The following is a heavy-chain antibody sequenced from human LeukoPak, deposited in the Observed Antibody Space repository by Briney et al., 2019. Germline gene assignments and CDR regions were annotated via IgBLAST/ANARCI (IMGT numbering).Heavy chain of an antibody. Sequence: GGSLRLSCAASGFIFRTYGMNWVRQAPGKGLEYVSGITAGGGNTYYGDSLKGRFTISRGDSKDTLFLQMNSLRVEDTAVYYCAKGMYGVGGALDYWGRGSLVTVSS. CDR3: AKGMYGVGGALDY. CDR1: GFIFRTYG. V-gene: IGHV3-23*01. J-gene: IGHJ4*02. D-gene: IGHD2-21*01. CDR2: ITAGGGNT.